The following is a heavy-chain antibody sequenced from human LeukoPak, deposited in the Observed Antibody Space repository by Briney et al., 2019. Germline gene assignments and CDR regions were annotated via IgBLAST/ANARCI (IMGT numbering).Heavy chain of an antibody. CDR1: GFTFDDYA. Sequence: GGSLRLSCAASGFTFDDYAMHWVRQAPGKGLEWVSGISWNSGSIGYADSVKGRFTISRDDAKNSLYLQMNSLRDEDTAFYYCARGIVGAAIEGFGDYWGQGTLVTVSS. CDR3: ARGIVGAAIEGFGDY. CDR2: ISWNSGSI. J-gene: IGHJ4*02. V-gene: IGHV3-9*01. D-gene: IGHD1-26*01.